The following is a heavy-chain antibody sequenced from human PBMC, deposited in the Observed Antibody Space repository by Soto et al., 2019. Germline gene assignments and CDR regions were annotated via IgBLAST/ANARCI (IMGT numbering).Heavy chain of an antibody. D-gene: IGHD4-17*01. CDR2: IYYSGNT. CDR3: ARVTIMGSSYTTDFDY. Sequence: TLSLTCIVSRASISSSSYYRGWIRQPPGEGVEWIGSIYYSGNTYYNPSLKSRVTITVDTSKIQFSLKVNSVTAADTAVYYGARVTIMGSSYTTDFDYWGQGTLVTVSS. CDR1: RASISSSSYY. J-gene: IGHJ4*02. V-gene: IGHV4-39*01.